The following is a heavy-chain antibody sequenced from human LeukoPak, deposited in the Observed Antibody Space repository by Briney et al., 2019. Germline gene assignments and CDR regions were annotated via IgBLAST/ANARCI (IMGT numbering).Heavy chain of an antibody. CDR3: ASSITMVRGYAFDI. V-gene: IGHV4-30-2*01. CDR2: IYHSGST. CDR1: GGSISSGGYS. J-gene: IGHJ3*02. Sequence: KPSQTLSLTCAVSGGSISSGGYSWSWIRQPPGKGLEWIGYIYHSGSTYYNPSLKSRVTISVDRSKNQFPLKLSSVTAADTAVYYCASSITMVRGYAFDIWGQGTMVTVSS. D-gene: IGHD3-10*01.